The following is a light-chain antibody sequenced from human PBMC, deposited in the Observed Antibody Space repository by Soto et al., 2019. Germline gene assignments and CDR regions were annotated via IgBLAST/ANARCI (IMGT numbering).Light chain of an antibody. V-gene: IGKV3-11*01. J-gene: IGKJ1*01. CDR3: HQRTIWPRT. CDR1: QTVSNK. CDR2: DTS. Sequence: EIVSSQSPATLSSSNGERATLSCRASQTVSNKLAWYQHKPGQAPRLLIYDTSNRATGIPARFSGSGSGTDFTLTISSLEPEDFAVYYCHQRTIWPRTIGQG.